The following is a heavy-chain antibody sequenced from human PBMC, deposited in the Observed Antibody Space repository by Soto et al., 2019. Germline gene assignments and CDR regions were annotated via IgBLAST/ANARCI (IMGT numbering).Heavy chain of an antibody. J-gene: IGHJ5*02. CDR1: GFTFGDYA. D-gene: IGHD3-22*01. V-gene: IGHV3-49*04. CDR3: TRVDYDSSAYTS. Sequence: PVGSLRLSCTASGFTFGDYAMSWVRQAPGKGLEWVGFIRSRAYGGTTEYAASVKGRLTTSRDDSKSIAYLQMNSLKYEAAAVYYCTRVDYDSSAYTSWARGTLVPV. CDR2: IRSRAYGGTT.